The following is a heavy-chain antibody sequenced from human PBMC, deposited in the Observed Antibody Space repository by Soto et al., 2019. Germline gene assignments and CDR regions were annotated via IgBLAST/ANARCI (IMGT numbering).Heavy chain of an antibody. D-gene: IGHD3-22*01. Sequence: DVQLVESGGGLVQPGGSLKLSCAASGFTFSGSAMHWVRQASGKGLEWVGRIRSKANSYATAYAASVKGRFTISRDDSKNTAYLQMNSLKTEDTAVYYCRYYDSSPKHYYYYGMDVWGQGTTVTVSS. CDR1: GFTFSGSA. V-gene: IGHV3-73*02. CDR2: IRSKANSYAT. J-gene: IGHJ6*02. CDR3: RYYDSSPKHYYYYGMDV.